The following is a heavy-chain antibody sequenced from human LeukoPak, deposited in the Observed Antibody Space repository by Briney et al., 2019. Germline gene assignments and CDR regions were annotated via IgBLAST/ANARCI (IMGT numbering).Heavy chain of an antibody. CDR3: AKGTRQLVPADYYGMDV. J-gene: IGHJ6*02. D-gene: IGHD6-13*01. CDR1: GFTFSSYA. CDR2: ISGSGGST. V-gene: IGHV3-23*01. Sequence: GGSLRLSCAASGFTFSSYAMSWVRQAPGKGLEWVSAISGSGGSTYYADSVKGRFTISGDNSKNTLYLQMNSLRAEDTAVYYCAKGTRQLVPADYYGMDVWGQGTTVTVSS.